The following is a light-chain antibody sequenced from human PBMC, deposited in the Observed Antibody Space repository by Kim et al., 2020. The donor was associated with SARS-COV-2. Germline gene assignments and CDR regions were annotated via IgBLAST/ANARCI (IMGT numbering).Light chain of an antibody. CDR2: DVS. V-gene: IGLV2-11*01. Sequence: GQSVTIACTGTSSDVGGYNSGSCYQQHPGKAPKLMIYDVSKRPSGVPDRFSGSKSGNTASLTISGLQAEDEADYFCCSYAGSYTWVFGGGTQLTVL. J-gene: IGLJ3*02. CDR3: CSYAGSYTWV. CDR1: SSDVGGYNS.